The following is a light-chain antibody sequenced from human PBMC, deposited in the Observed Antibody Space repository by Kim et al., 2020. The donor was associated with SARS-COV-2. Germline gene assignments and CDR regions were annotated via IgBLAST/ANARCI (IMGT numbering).Light chain of an antibody. CDR2: GKD. CDR1: SLKTSY. J-gene: IGLJ3*02. Sequence: ALGQTVKITCHGDSLKTSYATWYQQKPGQAPVLVLYGKDNRPPGIPDRFSGSSSSNTGSLTITGAQAEDEADYYCSSRDTTNSHVVFGGGTQLTVL. CDR3: SSRDTTNSHVV. V-gene: IGLV3-19*01.